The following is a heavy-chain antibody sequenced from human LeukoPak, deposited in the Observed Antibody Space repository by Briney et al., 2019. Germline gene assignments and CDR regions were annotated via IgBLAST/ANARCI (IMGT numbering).Heavy chain of an antibody. CDR2: ISSSGSTI. Sequence: GGSLRLSCAASGFTFSSYAMNWVRQAPGKGLEWVSYISSSGSTIYYADSVKGRFTISRDNAKNSLYLQMNSLRAEDTAVYYCARVVRAASYFDYWGQGTLVTVSS. J-gene: IGHJ4*02. CDR3: ARVVRAASYFDY. CDR1: GFTFSSYA. D-gene: IGHD2-15*01. V-gene: IGHV3-48*03.